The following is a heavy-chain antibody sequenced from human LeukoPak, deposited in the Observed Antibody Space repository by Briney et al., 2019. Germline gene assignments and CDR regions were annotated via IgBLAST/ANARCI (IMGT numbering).Heavy chain of an antibody. Sequence: ASVKVSCKASGYTFTSYYMHWVRQAPGQGLEWMGIINPSGGSTSYAQKFQGRVTMTRDTSTSTVYMELSSLRSEDTAVYYCARDPTSYYYDSSGYYPSYFDYWGQGTLVTVSS. V-gene: IGHV1-46*01. CDR2: INPSGGST. D-gene: IGHD3-22*01. J-gene: IGHJ4*02. CDR3: ARDPTSYYYDSSGYYPSYFDY. CDR1: GYTFTSYY.